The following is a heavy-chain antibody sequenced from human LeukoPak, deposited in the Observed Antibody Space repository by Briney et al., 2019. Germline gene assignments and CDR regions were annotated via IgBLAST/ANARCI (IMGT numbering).Heavy chain of an antibody. V-gene: IGHV4-59*01. CDR2: IFHNGNT. CDR1: DGSMSPYY. J-gene: IGHJ6*03. Sequence: PSETLFLTCTVSDGSMSPYYWSWIRQSPGKGLEWIAYIFHNGNTKYNPSLWSRVTISIDTSRNQVFLNLNSVTAADTAVYYCARGGYYYLDVWGKGTTVTVSS. CDR3: ARGGYYYLDV.